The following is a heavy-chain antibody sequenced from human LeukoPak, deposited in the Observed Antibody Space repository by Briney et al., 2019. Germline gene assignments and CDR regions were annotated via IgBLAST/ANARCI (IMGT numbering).Heavy chain of an antibody. CDR2: IFPYDSDT. V-gene: IGHV5-51*01. CDR1: GYSFPSYW. D-gene: IGHD6-19*01. CDR3: ARTAVTGTFWFDP. Sequence: GESLKISCKGSGYSFPSYWIAWVRQMPGNGLEWMGIIFPYDSDTRYSPSFQGQVTISADTSISTAYLQWNSLKASDTAMYYCARTAVTGTFWFDPWGQGTLVTVSS. J-gene: IGHJ5*02.